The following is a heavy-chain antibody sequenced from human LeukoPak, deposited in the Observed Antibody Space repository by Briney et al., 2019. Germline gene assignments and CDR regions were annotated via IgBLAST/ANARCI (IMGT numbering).Heavy chain of an antibody. D-gene: IGHD5-18*01. Sequence: PGGSLRLSCAASGFTFSNAWMSWVRQAPGKGLEWVGRIKSKTDGGTTDYAAPVKGRFTISRDDSKNTLYLQMNSLKTEDTAVYNCTTVSGARPGDWIQLWWARADWYFDLWGRGTLVTVSS. J-gene: IGHJ2*01. CDR2: IKSKTDGGTT. CDR3: TTVSGARPGDWIQLWWARADWYFDL. CDR1: GFTFSNAW. V-gene: IGHV3-15*01.